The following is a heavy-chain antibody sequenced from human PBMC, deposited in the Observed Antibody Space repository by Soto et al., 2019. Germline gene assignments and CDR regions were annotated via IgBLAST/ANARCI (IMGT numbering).Heavy chain of an antibody. D-gene: IGHD2-15*01. Sequence: ELQLVQSGAEAKKPGESLKISCKDSGNNFARHWVGWVRQMPGKGLEWIGIIFPDDSDTTYSPSAQGQVIISADKSISTAYLQWSSLKTSDTAIYYCARRGYCSGGSCWDTWGQGTLVTVSS. V-gene: IGHV5-51*03. J-gene: IGHJ4*02. CDR2: IFPDDSDT. CDR1: GNNFARHW. CDR3: ARRGYCSGGSCWDT.